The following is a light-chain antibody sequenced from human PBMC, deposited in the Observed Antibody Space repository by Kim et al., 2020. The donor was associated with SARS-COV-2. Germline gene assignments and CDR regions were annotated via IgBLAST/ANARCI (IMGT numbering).Light chain of an antibody. V-gene: IGKV4-1*01. CDR1: QSVLYRSNSKNH. J-gene: IGKJ4*01. CDR3: QQYFTTPPT. Sequence: ATINCKSSQSVLYRSNSKNHFAWYQQKPGQPPKLLVYWASTRESGVPDRFSGSGSGTDFTLTISSLQAEDVAVYYCQQYFTTPPTFGGGTKVDIK. CDR2: WAS.